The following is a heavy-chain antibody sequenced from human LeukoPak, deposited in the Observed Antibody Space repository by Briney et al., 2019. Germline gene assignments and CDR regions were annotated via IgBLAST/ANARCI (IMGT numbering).Heavy chain of an antibody. D-gene: IGHD6-13*01. CDR1: GFTFSSYR. CDR2: ISSSSSYI. Sequence: GGSLRLSCAASGFTFSSYRMNWVRQAPGQGLEWVSSISSSSSYIYYADSVKGRFTISRDNAKNSLYLQMNSLRAEDTAVYYCARDLTEQQLSDAFDIWGQGTMVTVSS. CDR3: ARDLTEQQLSDAFDI. V-gene: IGHV3-21*01. J-gene: IGHJ3*02.